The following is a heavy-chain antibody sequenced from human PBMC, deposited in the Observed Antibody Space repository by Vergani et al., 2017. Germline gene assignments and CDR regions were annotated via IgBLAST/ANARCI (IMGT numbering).Heavy chain of an antibody. CDR2: IYSGGST. J-gene: IGHJ6*02. CDR1: GFTVSSNY. CDR3: ARDLLPNYDFWSGYSHAYYYYYGMDV. D-gene: IGHD3-3*01. Sequence: EVQLLESGGNLIQPGGSLRLSCAASGFTVSSNYMSWVRQAPGKGLEWVSVIYSGGSTYYADSVKGRFTISRHNSKNTLYLQMNSLRAEDTAVYYCARDLLPNYDFWSGYSHAYYYYYGMDVWGQGTTVTVSS. V-gene: IGHV3-53*01.